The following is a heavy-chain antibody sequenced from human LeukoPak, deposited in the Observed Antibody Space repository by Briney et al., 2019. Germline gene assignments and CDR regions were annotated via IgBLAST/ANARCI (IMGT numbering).Heavy chain of an antibody. D-gene: IGHD6-13*01. CDR3: AKGVLRSGSSSWYGSAFDI. CDR2: ISGSGGST. V-gene: IGHV3-23*01. J-gene: IGHJ3*02. CDR1: GFTFSSYA. Sequence: GGSLRLSCAASGFTFSSYAMSWVRQAPGKGLEWVSAISGSGGSTYYADSVKGRFTISRDNSKNTLYLQVNSLRAEDTAVYYCAKGVLRSGSSSWYGSAFDIWGQGTMVTVSS.